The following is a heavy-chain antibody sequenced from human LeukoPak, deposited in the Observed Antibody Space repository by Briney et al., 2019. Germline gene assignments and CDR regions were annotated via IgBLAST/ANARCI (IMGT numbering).Heavy chain of an antibody. CDR2: TIAIFGTA. CDR1: GGTFSSYA. J-gene: IGHJ3*02. V-gene: IGHV1-69*13. D-gene: IGHD1-26*01. Sequence: SVKVSCKASGGTFSSYAISWVRQAPGQGLEWMGGTIAIFGTANYAQKFQGRVTITADESTSTAYMELSSLRSEDTAVYYCARGLGWELLGAFDIWGQGTMVTVTS. CDR3: ARGLGWELLGAFDI.